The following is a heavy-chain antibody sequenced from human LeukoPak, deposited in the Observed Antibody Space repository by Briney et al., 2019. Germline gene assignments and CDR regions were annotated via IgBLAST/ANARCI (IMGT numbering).Heavy chain of an antibody. J-gene: IGHJ6*03. D-gene: IGHD3-10*01. CDR1: GFTFSTYA. CDR3: AKDAYGYYYMDV. V-gene: IGHV3-30*02. CDR2: IRYDGSNK. Sequence: GGSLRLSCAASGFTFSTYAMHWVRQAPGKGLEWVAFIRYDGSNKYYADSMKGRFTISRDNSKNTLYLQMNSLRAEDTAMYYCAKDAYGYYYMDVWGKGTTVTVSS.